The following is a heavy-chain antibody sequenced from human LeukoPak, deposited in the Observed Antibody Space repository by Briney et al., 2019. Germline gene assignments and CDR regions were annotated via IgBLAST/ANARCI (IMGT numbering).Heavy chain of an antibody. CDR1: GYTFTGYY. CDR2: INPNSGDT. V-gene: IGHV1-2*02. CDR3: ARWGSAVADY. J-gene: IGHJ4*02. Sequence: ASVKVSCKASGYTFTGYYIHWVRQAPGQGLEWMGWINPNSGDTNYAQKFQGRVTMTRDMFISTAYMELSRLTSDDTAVYYCARWGSAVADYWGQGTLVTVSS. D-gene: IGHD6-19*01.